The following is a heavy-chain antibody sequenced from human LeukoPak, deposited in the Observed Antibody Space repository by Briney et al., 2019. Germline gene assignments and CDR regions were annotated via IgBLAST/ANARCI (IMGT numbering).Heavy chain of an antibody. J-gene: IGHJ4*02. Sequence: ASVKVSCKASGYTFTSYDINWVRQATGQGLEWMGWMNPNSGNTGYAQKFQGRVTITRNTSISTAYMELSSLRSEDTAVYYCARGPRQSYDFWSGYYRTYYFDYWGQGTLVTVSS. CDR3: ARGPRQSYDFWSGYYRTYYFDY. CDR2: MNPNSGNT. CDR1: GYTFTSYD. D-gene: IGHD3-3*01. V-gene: IGHV1-8*03.